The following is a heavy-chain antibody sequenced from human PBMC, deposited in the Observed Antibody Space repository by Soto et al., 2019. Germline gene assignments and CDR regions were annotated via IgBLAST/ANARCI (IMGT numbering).Heavy chain of an antibody. CDR2: ISYDGSNK. D-gene: IGHD2-2*01. J-gene: IGHJ6*03. V-gene: IGHV3-30*18. Sequence: GGSLRLSCAASGFTFSSYGMHWVRQAPGKGLEWVAVISYDGSNKYYADSVKGRFTISRDNSKNTLYLQMNSLRAEDTAVYYCAKKVRSTSPRLYYYYYYMDVWGKGTTVTVSS. CDR3: AKKVRSTSPRLYYYYYYMDV. CDR1: GFTFSSYG.